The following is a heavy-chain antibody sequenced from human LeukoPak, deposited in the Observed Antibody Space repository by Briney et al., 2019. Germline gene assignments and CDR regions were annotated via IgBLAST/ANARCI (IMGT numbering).Heavy chain of an antibody. J-gene: IGHJ4*02. V-gene: IGHV3-33*08. CDR1: GFTFSNYG. CDR2: IWYDGSNK. D-gene: IGHD3-22*01. CDR3: ARDRSYYDSSGYYYFDY. Sequence: GGSLRLSCAASGFTFSNYGMSWVRQAPGKGLEWVAVIWYDGSNKYYADSVKGRFTISRDNSKNTLYLQMNSLRAEDTAVYYCARDRSYYDSSGYYYFDYWGQGTLVTVSS.